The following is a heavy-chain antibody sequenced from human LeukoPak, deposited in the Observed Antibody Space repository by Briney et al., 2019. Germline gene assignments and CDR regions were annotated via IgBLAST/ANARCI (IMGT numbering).Heavy chain of an antibody. V-gene: IGHV3-21*01. CDR1: GFTFSIYS. CDR2: ISSSSTYI. Sequence: GGSLRLSCGASGFTFSIYSMNWVRQTPGKGLEWVSSISSSSTYIYYADSVKGRFTISRDNAKNSLYLQMNSLRAEDTAVYYCAREPTAMILWGQGTLVTVSS. CDR3: AREPTAMIL. D-gene: IGHD5-18*01. J-gene: IGHJ4*02.